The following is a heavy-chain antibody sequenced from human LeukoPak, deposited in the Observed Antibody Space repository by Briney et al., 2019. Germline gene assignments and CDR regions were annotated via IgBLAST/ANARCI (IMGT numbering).Heavy chain of an antibody. J-gene: IGHJ6*03. V-gene: IGHV3-30*02. CDR1: GFTFSRYA. CDR2: IHYDGSNK. D-gene: IGHD3-3*01. Sequence: PGGSLRLSCAASGFTFSRYAMHWVRQAPGKGLEWVAFIHYDGSNKHYADSVKGRFTISRDNSKNTLYLQMNSLRAEDTAVYYCAKDGETYDFWSGCYYYMDVWGKGTTVTVSS. CDR3: AKDGETYDFWSGCYYYMDV.